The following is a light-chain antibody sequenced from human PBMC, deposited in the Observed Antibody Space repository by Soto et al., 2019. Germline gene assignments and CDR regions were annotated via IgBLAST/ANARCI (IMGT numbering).Light chain of an antibody. V-gene: IGLV2-14*01. CDR3: SSYTSSSTLDV. J-gene: IGLJ1*01. CDR2: DVN. Sequence: QSVVTRVRSVSGSPGQSVPISCTGTSSDVGGYNYVSWYQQHPGKAPKLVIFDVNKRPSGVSNRFSGSKSGNTASLTISGLQAEDEADYYCSSYTSSSTLDVFGTGTKVTVL. CDR1: SSDVGGYNY.